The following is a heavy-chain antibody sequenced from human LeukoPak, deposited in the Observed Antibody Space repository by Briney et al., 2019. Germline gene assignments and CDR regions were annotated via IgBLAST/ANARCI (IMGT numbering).Heavy chain of an antibody. CDR1: GFTFSSYG. Sequence: PGGSPRLSCAASGFTFSSYGMHWVRQAPGKGLEWVAFIRYDGSNKYYADSVKGRFTISRDNSKNTLYLQMNSLRAEDTAVYYCAKAIAVADLDAFDIWGQGTMVTVSS. CDR3: AKAIAVADLDAFDI. CDR2: IRYDGSNK. J-gene: IGHJ3*02. D-gene: IGHD6-19*01. V-gene: IGHV3-30*02.